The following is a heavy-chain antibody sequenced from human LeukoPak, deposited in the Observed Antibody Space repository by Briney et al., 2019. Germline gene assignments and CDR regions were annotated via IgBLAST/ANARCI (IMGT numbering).Heavy chain of an antibody. V-gene: IGHV4-61*08. D-gene: IGHD6-6*01. CDR2: IYYSGST. CDR1: GGSISSGGYY. CDR3: ARGHAALNYGMDV. J-gene: IGHJ6*02. Sequence: SETLSLTCAVSGGSISSGGYYWSWIRQPPGKGLEWIGYIYYSGSTNYNPSLKSRVTISVDTSKNQFSLKLSSVTAADTAVYYCARGHAALNYGMDVWGQGTTVTVSS.